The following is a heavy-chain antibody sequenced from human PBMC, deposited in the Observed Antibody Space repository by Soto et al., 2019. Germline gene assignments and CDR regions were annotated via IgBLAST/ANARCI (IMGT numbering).Heavy chain of an antibody. V-gene: IGHV1-69*01. CDR1: GGTFSSYP. J-gene: IGHJ6*02. D-gene: IGHD2-21*02. CDR3: ARGGNSDYYYGMNV. CDR2: IIPLFGTA. Sequence: QGQLVQAGGDVKKPGSSVKVSCKASGGTFSSYPISWVRQAPGQGLEWMGGIIPLFGTADYAQKFQGRVTFTADESTSTAYMELSSLRSEDTAAYYCARGGNSDYYYGMNVWGQGTTVTVSS.